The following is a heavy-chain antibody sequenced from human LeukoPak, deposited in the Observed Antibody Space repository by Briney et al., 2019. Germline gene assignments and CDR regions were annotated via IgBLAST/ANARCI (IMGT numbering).Heavy chain of an antibody. Sequence: ASVKVSCKASGYTFTGYYMHWVRQAPGQGLEWMGWINPNSGGTNYAQKLQGRVTMTTDTSTSTAYMELRSLRSDDTAVYYCARVGDLVTPRDYWGQGTLVTVSS. V-gene: IGHV1-2*02. CDR2: INPNSGGT. J-gene: IGHJ4*02. CDR3: ARVGDLVTPRDY. CDR1: GYTFTGYY. D-gene: IGHD2-21*02.